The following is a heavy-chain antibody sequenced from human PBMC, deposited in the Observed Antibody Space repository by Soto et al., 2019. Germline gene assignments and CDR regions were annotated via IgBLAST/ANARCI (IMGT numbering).Heavy chain of an antibody. V-gene: IGHV3-13*01. CDR3: ARGELELRGFDY. CDR2: IGTAGDT. J-gene: IGHJ4*02. CDR1: GFTFSSYD. Sequence: PGGSLRLSCAASGFTFSSYDMHWVRQATGKGLEWVSAIGTAGDTYYPGSVKGRFTISRENAKNSLYLQMNSLRAEDTAVYYCARGELELRGFDYWGQGTLVPVSS. D-gene: IGHD1-7*01.